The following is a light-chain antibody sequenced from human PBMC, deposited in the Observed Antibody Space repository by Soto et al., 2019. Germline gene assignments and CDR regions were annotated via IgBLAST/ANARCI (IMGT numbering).Light chain of an antibody. CDR3: QQSYSTPQT. J-gene: IGKJ1*01. Sequence: DIQMTQSPSSLSASVGDRVTITCRASQSISSYLNWYQQKPGKAPTLLIYAPSSLQSGVPSRFSGSGSGTDFTLTISSLQPEDFATYYCQQSYSTPQTFGQGTKVEIK. V-gene: IGKV1-39*01. CDR2: APS. CDR1: QSISSY.